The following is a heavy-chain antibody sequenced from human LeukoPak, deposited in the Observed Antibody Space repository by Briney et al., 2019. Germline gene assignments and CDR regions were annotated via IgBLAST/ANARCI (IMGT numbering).Heavy chain of an antibody. CDR3: AKDSSGYSYFDY. Sequence: PGGSLRLSCAASGFTFGSYAMSWVHQAPGKGLEWVSAISGSGGSTYYADSVKGRFTISRDNSKNTLYLQMNSLRAEDTAVYYCAKDSSGYSYFDYWGQGTLVTVSS. CDR2: ISGSGGST. V-gene: IGHV3-23*01. D-gene: IGHD6-19*01. CDR1: GFTFGSYA. J-gene: IGHJ4*02.